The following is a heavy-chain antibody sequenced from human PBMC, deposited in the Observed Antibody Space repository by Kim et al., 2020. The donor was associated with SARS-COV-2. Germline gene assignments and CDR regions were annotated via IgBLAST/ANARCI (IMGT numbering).Heavy chain of an antibody. Sequence: KGTAKYSQKFQARVTLTRDTTASTAYMELSSLKSEDTAVYYCARDRTFSAWGQGTLVTVSS. J-gene: IGHJ5*02. D-gene: IGHD1-1*01. V-gene: IGHV1-3*01. CDR2: KGTA. CDR3: ARDRTFSA.